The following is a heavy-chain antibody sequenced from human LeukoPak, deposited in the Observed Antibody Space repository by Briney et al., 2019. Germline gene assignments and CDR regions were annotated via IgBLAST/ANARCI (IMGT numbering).Heavy chain of an antibody. V-gene: IGHV1-69*05. CDR1: GGTFSSYA. D-gene: IGHD6-19*01. Sequence: GASVKVSCKASGGTFSSYAISWVRQAPGQGLEWMGGIIPIFGTANCAQKFQGRVTITTDESTSTAYMELSSLRSEDTAVYYCTRGGPVAGTHKYFQHWGQGTLVTVSS. J-gene: IGHJ1*01. CDR2: IIPIFGTA. CDR3: TRGGPVAGTHKYFQH.